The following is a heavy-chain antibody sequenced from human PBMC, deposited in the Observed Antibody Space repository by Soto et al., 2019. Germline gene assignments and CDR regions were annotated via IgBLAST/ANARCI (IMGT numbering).Heavy chain of an antibody. CDR2: ISYDGTNK. J-gene: IGHJ4*02. V-gene: IGHV3-30*03. CDR1: GFTFSNYG. Sequence: QVQLVESGGGVVQPGRSLRLSCAASGFTFSNYGMHWVRQAPGKGLEWVAVISYDGTNKYYADSVRARFTISRDNSKXXLXXXMXTXXXXDTXVXYCXXDXGMYSSSWSHFDCWGQGTLVTVSS. D-gene: IGHD6-13*01. CDR3: XXDXGMYSSSWSHFDC.